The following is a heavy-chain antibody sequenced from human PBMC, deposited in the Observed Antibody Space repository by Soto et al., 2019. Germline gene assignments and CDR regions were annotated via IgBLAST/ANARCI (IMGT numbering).Heavy chain of an antibody. J-gene: IGHJ6*02. CDR3: TTGSVEGI. CDR2: LKTRAGGGAT. Sequence: EVQLVESAGGLVKPGGSLRLSCVASGFSFNEAWMNWCRQAPGEGLELVGRLKTRAGGGATDYAAPVQRRFTIARDDSKNALYLHRSSLRTEDAAIYYCTTGSVEGIWGQGTTVTVSS. CDR1: GFSFNEAW. V-gene: IGHV3-15*07.